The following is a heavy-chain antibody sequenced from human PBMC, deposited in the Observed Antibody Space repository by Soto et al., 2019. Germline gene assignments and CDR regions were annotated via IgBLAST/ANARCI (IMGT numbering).Heavy chain of an antibody. J-gene: IGHJ6*02. D-gene: IGHD3-9*01. V-gene: IGHV1-46*01. CDR1: GYTFTSYY. CDR2: INPSGGST. Sequence: ASVKVSCKASGYTFTSYYMHWVRQAPGQGLEWMGIINPSGGSTSYAQKFQGRVTMTTDTSTSTAYMELRSLRSDDTAVYYCARDELRYFDWLPPPYGMDVWGQGTTVTVSS. CDR3: ARDELRYFDWLPPPYGMDV.